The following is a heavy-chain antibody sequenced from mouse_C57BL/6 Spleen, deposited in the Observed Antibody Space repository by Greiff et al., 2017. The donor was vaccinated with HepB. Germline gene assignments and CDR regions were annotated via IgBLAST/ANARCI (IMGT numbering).Heavy chain of an antibody. J-gene: IGHJ3*01. V-gene: IGHV1-50*01. D-gene: IGHD1-1*01. CDR3: ARSRTTVVARGFAY. Sequence: QVQLKQPGAELVKPGASVKLSCKASGYTFTSYWMQWVKQRPGQGLEWIGEIDPSDSYTNYNQKFKGKATLTVDTSSSTAYMQLSSLTSEDSAVYYCARSRTTVVARGFAYWGQGTLVTVSA. CDR2: IDPSDSYT. CDR1: GYTFTSYW.